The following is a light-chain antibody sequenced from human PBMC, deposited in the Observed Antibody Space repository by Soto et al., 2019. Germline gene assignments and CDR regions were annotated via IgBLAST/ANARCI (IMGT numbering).Light chain of an antibody. CDR3: QQYKVYPYT. CDR1: QSINGR. J-gene: IGKJ2*01. CDR2: DVS. V-gene: IGKV1-5*01. Sequence: DIQMTQSPSTLSASIGDRVTITCRASQSINGRLAWYQQKPGRPPKLLIYDVSFLESGVPSRFSGSGSGTDFNLTISSLRPDDFATFYRQQYKVYPYTFGQWTRLDIQ.